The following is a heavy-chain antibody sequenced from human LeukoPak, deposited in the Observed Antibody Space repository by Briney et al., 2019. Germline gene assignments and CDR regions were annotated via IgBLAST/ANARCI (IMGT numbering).Heavy chain of an antibody. J-gene: IGHJ4*02. D-gene: IGHD1-26*01. V-gene: IGHV5-51*01. CDR1: GYRFTIYW. CDR2: IYPGDSDI. Sequence: GGSLKISCKGSGYRFTIYWIGWVRQMPGRGLEWIGIIYPGDSDIRYSPSFQGQVTISADKSISTAYLQWSSLKASDTAMYYCARSPGLGATSDYWGQGTLVTVSS. CDR3: ARSPGLGATSDY.